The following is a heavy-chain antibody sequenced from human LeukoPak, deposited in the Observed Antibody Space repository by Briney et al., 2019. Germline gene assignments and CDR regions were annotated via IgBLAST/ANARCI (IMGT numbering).Heavy chain of an antibody. D-gene: IGHD5-12*01. CDR3: AKNSGYDYYYGMDV. CDR1: GDSVSSISAA. Sequence: SQTLSLTCAISGDSVSSISAAWNWIRQSPSRGLEWLGRTYYRSKWYNDYAVSVKSRITINPDTSKNQFSLQLNSVTPEDTAVYYCAKNSGYDYYYGMDVWGQGTTVTVSS. CDR2: TYYRSKWYN. J-gene: IGHJ6*02. V-gene: IGHV6-1*01.